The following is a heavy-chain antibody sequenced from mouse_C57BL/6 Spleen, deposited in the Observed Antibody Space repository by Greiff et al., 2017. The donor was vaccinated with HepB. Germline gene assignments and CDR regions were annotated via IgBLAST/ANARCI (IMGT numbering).Heavy chain of an antibody. CDR1: GYAFSSYW. CDR3: ARFTTVVATWDAMDY. V-gene: IGHV1-80*01. J-gene: IGHJ4*01. D-gene: IGHD1-1*01. CDR2: IYPGDGDT. Sequence: QVQLQQSGAELVKPGASVKISCKASGYAFSSYWMNWVKQRPGKGLEWIGQIYPGDGDTNYNGKFKGKATLTADKSSSTAYMQLSSLTSEDSAVYFCARFTTVVATWDAMDYWGQGTSVTVSS.